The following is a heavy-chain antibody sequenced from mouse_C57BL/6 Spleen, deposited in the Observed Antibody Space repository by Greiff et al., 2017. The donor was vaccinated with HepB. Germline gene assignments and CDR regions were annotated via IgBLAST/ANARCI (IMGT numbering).Heavy chain of an antibody. CDR2: INPNNGGT. D-gene: IGHD1-1*01. V-gene: IGHV1-26*01. CDR3: ARGSYYGPDY. CDR1: GYTFTDYY. J-gene: IGHJ2*01. Sequence: EVQLQQSGPELVKPGASVKISCKASGYTFTDYYMNWVKQSHGKSLEWIGDINPNNGGTSYNQKFKGKATLTVDKSSSTAYMELRSLTSEDSAVYYGARGSYYGPDYWGQGTTLTVSS.